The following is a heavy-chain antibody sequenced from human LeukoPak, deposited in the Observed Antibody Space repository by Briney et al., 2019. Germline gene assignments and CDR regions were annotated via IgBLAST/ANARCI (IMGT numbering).Heavy chain of an antibody. CDR3: PRASRDAIAVDGTGNWFDP. D-gene: IGHD6-19*01. Sequence: SETLALICAVYDGSFSGYYWSWIRQPPGKGLEWIGEINHSGSTNYNPSLKSRVTISVDTSKNQFSLKLSSVTAADAAVYYCPRASRDAIAVDGTGNWFDPWGQGTLFTVSS. V-gene: IGHV4-34*01. CDR1: DGSFSGYY. CDR2: INHSGST. J-gene: IGHJ5*02.